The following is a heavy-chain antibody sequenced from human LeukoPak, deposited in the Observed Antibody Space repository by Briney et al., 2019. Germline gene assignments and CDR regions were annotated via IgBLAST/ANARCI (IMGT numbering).Heavy chain of an antibody. CDR2: ISSSGSNI. Sequence: GGSLRLSCAASGFTFSSYAMHWVRQAPGKGLEWVSSISSSGSNIHYADSVKGRFTISRDNAENSLYLQMTSLRAEDTAMYYCARGYSSGPDYWGQGTLVTVSS. D-gene: IGHD6-19*01. J-gene: IGHJ4*02. V-gene: IGHV3-21*01. CDR3: ARGYSSGPDY. CDR1: GFTFSSYA.